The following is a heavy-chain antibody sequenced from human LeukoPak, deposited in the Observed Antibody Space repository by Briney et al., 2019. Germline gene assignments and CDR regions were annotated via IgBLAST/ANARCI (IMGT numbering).Heavy chain of an antibody. D-gene: IGHD2-15*01. CDR2: ISSSGSTI. CDR1: GFTFSDYY. J-gene: IGHJ6*02. V-gene: IGHV3-11*01. Sequence: PGGSLRLSCAASGFTFSDYYMSWIRQAPGKGLEWVSYISSSGSTIYYADSVKGRFTISRDNAKNSLYLQMNSLRAEDTAVYYCARAPFHCSGGSCYSSSGYYEGMDVGGQGTTATVS. CDR3: ARAPFHCSGGSCYSSSGYYEGMDV.